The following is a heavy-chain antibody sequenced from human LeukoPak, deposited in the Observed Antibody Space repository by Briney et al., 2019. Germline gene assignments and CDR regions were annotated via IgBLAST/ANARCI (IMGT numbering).Heavy chain of an antibody. CDR2: MYYSGST. J-gene: IGHJ4*02. CDR1: GGSFSGYY. D-gene: IGHD2-2*03. V-gene: IGHV4-34*01. Sequence: SETLSLTCAVYGGSFSGYYWVWIRQPPGKGLEWVGSMYYSGSTHYNPSLKSRVTLSVDTSKNQFSLKLSSVTAADTAVYYCARDGYLAADYWGQGTLVTVSS. CDR3: ARDGYLAADY.